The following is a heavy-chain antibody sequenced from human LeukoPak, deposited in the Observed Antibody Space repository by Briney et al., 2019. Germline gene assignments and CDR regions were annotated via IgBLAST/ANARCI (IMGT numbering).Heavy chain of an antibody. V-gene: IGHV3-53*04. J-gene: IGHJ3*02. D-gene: IGHD1/OR15-1a*01. CDR3: ARMSRTVDAFDI. Sequence: PGGSLRLSCAASGFTVSSNYMSWVRQAPGKGLEWVSVIYIGGNTYYADSVMGRFTISRHNSKNTLLLEMNSLRREDTAVYYCARMSRTVDAFDIWGHGTMVTVSS. CDR2: IYIGGNT. CDR1: GFTVSSNY.